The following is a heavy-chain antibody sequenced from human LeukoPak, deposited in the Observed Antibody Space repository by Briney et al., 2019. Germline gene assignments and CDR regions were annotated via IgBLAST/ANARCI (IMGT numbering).Heavy chain of an antibody. D-gene: IGHD5-12*01. Sequence: PGGSLRLSCAAAGFTFSSYAMSWVRQAPGKGLEWVSAISGSGGSTYYADSVKGRFTISRDNSKNTLYLQMNSLRAEDTALYYCARRLGIDYYFDYWGQGTLVTVPS. V-gene: IGHV3-23*01. J-gene: IGHJ4*02. CDR3: ARRLGIDYYFDY. CDR2: ISGSGGST. CDR1: GFTFSSYA.